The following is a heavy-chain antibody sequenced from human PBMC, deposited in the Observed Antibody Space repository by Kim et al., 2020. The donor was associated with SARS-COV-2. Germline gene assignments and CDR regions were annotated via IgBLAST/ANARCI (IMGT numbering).Heavy chain of an antibody. CDR1: GFTFSSYA. Sequence: GGSLRLSCAASGFTFSSYAMSWVRQAPGKGLEWVSVIYSGGSSTYYADSVKGRFTISRDNSKNTLYLQMNSLRAEDTAVYYCAKAVVGATGFFDYWGQGTLVTVSS. V-gene: IGHV3-23*03. CDR3: AKAVVGATGFFDY. D-gene: IGHD1-26*01. J-gene: IGHJ4*02. CDR2: IYSGGSST.